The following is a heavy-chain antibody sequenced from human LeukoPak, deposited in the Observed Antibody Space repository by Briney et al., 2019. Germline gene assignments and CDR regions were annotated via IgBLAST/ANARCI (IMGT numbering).Heavy chain of an antibody. CDR1: GFTFSSYG. D-gene: IGHD3-10*01. V-gene: IGHV3-30*03. J-gene: IGHJ5*02. CDR3: ALSMVRGVLGWFDP. Sequence: PGGSLRLSCAASGFTFSSYGMHWVRQAPGKGLEWVAFISYNGSDKYYSDSVKGRFTISRDNSNNTLYLQMNSLRPEDTAVYYCALSMVRGVLGWFDPWGQGTLVTVSS. CDR2: ISYNGSDK.